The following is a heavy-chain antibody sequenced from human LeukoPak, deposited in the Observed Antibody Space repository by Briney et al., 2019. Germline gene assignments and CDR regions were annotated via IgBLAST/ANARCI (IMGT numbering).Heavy chain of an antibody. Sequence: PGGSLRLSCAASGFTFSSYWMHWVRQAPGKGLVWVSYISGDGSRTTYADSVKGRFTISRDNAKNTLDLQMNSLRAEDMAVYYCARGGWGTAIDYWAQGTLVTVSS. CDR2: ISGDGSRT. CDR1: GFTFSSYW. J-gene: IGHJ4*02. V-gene: IGHV3-74*01. D-gene: IGHD1-7*01. CDR3: ARGGWGTAIDY.